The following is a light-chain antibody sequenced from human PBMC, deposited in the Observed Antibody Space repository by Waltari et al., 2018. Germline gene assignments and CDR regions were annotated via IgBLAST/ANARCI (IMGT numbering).Light chain of an antibody. J-gene: IGLJ2*01. CDR2: DAT. Sequence: QSALTQPASVSGSPGQSITISSSGVGSAVGGSDYVSWHQHHPGKAPQVIIYDATNRPSGVSDRFSASKSANTASLTISRLQPEDEADYYCSSQTLDGLVLFGGGTRVTVL. CDR1: GSAVGGSDY. CDR3: SSQTLDGLVL. V-gene: IGLV2-14*03.